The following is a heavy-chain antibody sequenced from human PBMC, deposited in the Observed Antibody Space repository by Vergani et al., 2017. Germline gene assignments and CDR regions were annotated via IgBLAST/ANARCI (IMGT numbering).Heavy chain of an antibody. J-gene: IGHJ4*02. CDR2: ISYDGSNN. Sequence: QVQLVESGGGVVQPGRSLRLSCVASGFTFSSYDMHWVRQAPGKGLEWMAVISYDGSNNYYADSVKGRFTISRDRSKKMLSLQMNNLRVEDTAVYYCAASIWVGELPVDYWGQGTLVTVSS. CDR1: GFTFSSYD. V-gene: IGHV3-30*03. D-gene: IGHD3-10*01. CDR3: AASIWVGELPVDY.